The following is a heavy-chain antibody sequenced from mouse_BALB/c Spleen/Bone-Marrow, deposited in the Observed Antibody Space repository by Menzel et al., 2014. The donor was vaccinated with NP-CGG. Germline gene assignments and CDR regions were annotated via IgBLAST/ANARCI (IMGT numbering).Heavy chain of an antibody. V-gene: IGHV2-6-7*01. CDR2: IWGDGST. D-gene: IGHD5-2*01. CDR1: GFSLSGYA. Sequence: QVQLKDSGPGLVAPSQSLSITCTVSGFSLSGYAVSWVRQPPGKGLEWLGMIWGDGSTDYNSALKSRLNISKDNSKSQVFLKMSSLQTDDTANYYCAGDEEYRNFYYAMDYWGQGTPVTVSS. CDR3: AGDEEYRNFYYAMDY. J-gene: IGHJ4*01.